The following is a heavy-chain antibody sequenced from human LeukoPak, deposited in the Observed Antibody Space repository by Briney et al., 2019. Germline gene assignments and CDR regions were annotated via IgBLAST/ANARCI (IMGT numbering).Heavy chain of an antibody. D-gene: IGHD1-1*01. V-gene: IGHV3-74*01. CDR3: ARNDDTMPFDN. Sequence: QPGGSLRLSCAASGLIFGKYWMHWVRQVPGKVPVWVARINGDGSSTAYADSVKGRFTISRDNAKNTLYLQMNSLRAEDTALYYCARNDDTMPFDNWGQGTLVTVSS. CDR1: GLIFGKYW. CDR2: INGDGSST. J-gene: IGHJ4*02.